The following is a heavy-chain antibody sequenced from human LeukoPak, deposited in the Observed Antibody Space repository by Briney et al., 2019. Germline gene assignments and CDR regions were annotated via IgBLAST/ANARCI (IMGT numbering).Heavy chain of an antibody. CDR3: ARLNLVGYYDSSGYFDY. CDR2: IYYSGST. Sequence: LRLSCAASGFTFSSYEMNWGRQAPGKGLERIGSIYYSGSTYYNPSLKSRVTVSVDTSKNQFSLKLSSVTAADTAVYYCARLNLVGYYDSSGYFDYWGQGTLVTVSS. CDR1: GFTFSSYE. V-gene: IGHV4-59*05. D-gene: IGHD3-22*01. J-gene: IGHJ4*02.